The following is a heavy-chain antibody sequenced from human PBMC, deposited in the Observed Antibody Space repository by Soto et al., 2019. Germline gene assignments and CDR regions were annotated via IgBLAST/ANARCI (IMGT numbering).Heavy chain of an antibody. CDR2: IKEDGSEK. V-gene: IGHV3-7*03. Sequence: GGSLRLSCAASGFISSGYWMSWVRQAPGKGLEWVANIKEDGSEKNYVDSVKGRFTISRDNAKNSLYLQMNSLRAEDTAVYYCARSGSENDYWGQGTLVTVSS. J-gene: IGHJ4*02. CDR3: ARSGSENDY. D-gene: IGHD5-12*01. CDR1: GFISSGYW.